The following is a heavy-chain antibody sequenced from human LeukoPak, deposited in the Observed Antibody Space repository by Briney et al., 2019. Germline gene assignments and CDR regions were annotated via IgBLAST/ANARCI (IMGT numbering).Heavy chain of an antibody. V-gene: IGHV3-21*01. CDR2: ISSSSYI. D-gene: IGHD1-7*01. CDR3: ARAHNWKYGSFDF. J-gene: IGHJ4*02. CDR1: GFTFSSYS. Sequence: PGGSLRLSCAASGFTFSSYSMNWVRQAPRKGLEWVSCISSSSYIYYADSVKGRFTISRDNAKNSLYLQMNSLRAEDTAVYYCARAHNWKYGSFDFWGQGTLVTVSS.